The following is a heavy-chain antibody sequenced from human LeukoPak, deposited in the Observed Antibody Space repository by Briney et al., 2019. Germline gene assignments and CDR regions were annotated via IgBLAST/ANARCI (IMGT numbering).Heavy chain of an antibody. V-gene: IGHV3-48*03. D-gene: IGHD4-17*01. CDR2: ISSGSSAI. CDR1: GFTFSSYE. Sequence: GGSLRLSCAASGFTFSSYEMNWVRQAPGKGLEWVSYISSGSSAIFSADALKGRFTISRDDAKNLLYLDMNSLRAEDTAVYYCARVSPNTVTTLQYFDYWGQGTLVTVSS. CDR3: ARVSPNTVTTLQYFDY. J-gene: IGHJ4*02.